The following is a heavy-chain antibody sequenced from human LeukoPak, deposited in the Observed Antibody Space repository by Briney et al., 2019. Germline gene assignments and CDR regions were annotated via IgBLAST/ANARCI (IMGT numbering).Heavy chain of an antibody. CDR1: GFTFSSYS. D-gene: IGHD2-2*01. J-gene: IGHJ4*02. CDR2: ISSSSSTI. Sequence: GGSLRLSCAASGFTFSSYSMNWVRQAPGKGLEWVSYISSSSSTIYYADSVKGRFTISRDNSKNMLYLQMNSLRVEDTAVYYCARIFEYSSIYYFDYWGQGTLVTVSS. V-gene: IGHV3-48*01. CDR3: ARIFEYSSIYYFDY.